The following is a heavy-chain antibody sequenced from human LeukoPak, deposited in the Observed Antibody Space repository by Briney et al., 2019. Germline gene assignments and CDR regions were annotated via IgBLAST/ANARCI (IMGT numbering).Heavy chain of an antibody. Sequence: PSETLSLTCTVSGGSISSYYWSWIRQPPGKGLEWIGYIYYSGSTNYNPSLKSRVTISVDTSKNQFSLKLSSVTAADTAVYYCARGGGWRYSSSWYLDYWGQGTLVTVSS. J-gene: IGHJ4*02. CDR3: ARGGGWRYSSSWYLDY. D-gene: IGHD6-13*01. V-gene: IGHV4-59*01. CDR1: GGSISSYY. CDR2: IYYSGST.